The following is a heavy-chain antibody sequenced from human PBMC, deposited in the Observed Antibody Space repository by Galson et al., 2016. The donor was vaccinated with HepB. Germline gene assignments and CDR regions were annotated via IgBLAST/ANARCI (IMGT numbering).Heavy chain of an antibody. V-gene: IGHV3-33*01. CDR3: ARDGIPSPQDIGGRLPPPYYYGMDV. CDR1: GFTFSYYG. D-gene: IGHD6-6*01. Sequence: LRLSCAASGFTFSYYGMHWVRQAPSKGLEWVALIWYDGSKKYYAESVKGRLTISRDSSKNTPDLQMNSLRAEDTAVYYCARDGIPSPQDIGGRLPPPYYYGMDVWGQGTAVTVSS. CDR2: IWYDGSKK. J-gene: IGHJ6*02.